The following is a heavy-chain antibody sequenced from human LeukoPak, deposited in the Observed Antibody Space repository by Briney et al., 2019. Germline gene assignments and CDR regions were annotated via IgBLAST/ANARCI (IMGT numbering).Heavy chain of an antibody. CDR2: IYYSGST. CDR1: GGSISSYY. J-gene: IGHJ6*03. D-gene: IGHD3-22*01. V-gene: IGHV4-59*12. CDR3: ARDTYYYDSSGSYYMDV. Sequence: SETLSLTCTVSGGSISSYYWSWIRQPPGKGLEWIGNIYYSGSTNYNPSLKSRVTISVDTSKNQFSLKLSSVTAADTAVYYCARDTYYYDSSGSYYMDVWGKGTTVTISS.